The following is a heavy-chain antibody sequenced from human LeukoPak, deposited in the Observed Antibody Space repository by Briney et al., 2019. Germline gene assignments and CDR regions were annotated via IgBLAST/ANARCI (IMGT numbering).Heavy chain of an antibody. CDR2: IYTSGST. J-gene: IGHJ4*02. CDR3: ATQQLVPWFDY. CDR1: GGSISSGSYY. Sequence: SQTLSLTCTVSGGSISSGSYYWSWIRQPAGKGLEWIGRIYTSGSTNYNPSLKSRVTISVDTSKNQFSLKLSPVSAADTAVYYCATQQLVPWFDYWSQGTLVTVSS. D-gene: IGHD6-13*01. V-gene: IGHV4-61*02.